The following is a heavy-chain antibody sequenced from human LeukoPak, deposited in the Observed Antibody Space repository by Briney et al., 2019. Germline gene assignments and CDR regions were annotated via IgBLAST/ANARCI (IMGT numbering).Heavy chain of an antibody. CDR2: LSYDGSNK. V-gene: IGHV3-30*04. CDR1: GFTFSSYA. CDR3: AKDADIAAAAYYFDY. J-gene: IGHJ4*02. D-gene: IGHD6-13*01. Sequence: GRSLRLSCAASGFTFSSYAMHWVRQAPGEGREWVAVLSYDGSNKYYADSVKGRFTISRDNSKNTLYLQMNSLRAEDTAVYYCAKDADIAAAAYYFDYWGQGTLVTVSS.